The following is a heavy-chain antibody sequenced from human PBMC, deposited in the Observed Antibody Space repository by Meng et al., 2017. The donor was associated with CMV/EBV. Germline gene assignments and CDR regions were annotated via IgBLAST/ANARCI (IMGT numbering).Heavy chain of an antibody. Sequence: ASVKVSCKVSGYTLTELSMHWVRQAPGKGREWMGGFDPEDGETIYAQKFQCRVTMTEDTSTDTAYMELSSLRSEDTAVYYCATETGLYYQLPIYYYYGMDVWGQGTTVTVSS. D-gene: IGHD2-2*01. CDR2: FDPEDGET. CDR1: GYTLTELS. CDR3: ATETGLYYQLPIYYYYGMDV. J-gene: IGHJ6*02. V-gene: IGHV1-24*01.